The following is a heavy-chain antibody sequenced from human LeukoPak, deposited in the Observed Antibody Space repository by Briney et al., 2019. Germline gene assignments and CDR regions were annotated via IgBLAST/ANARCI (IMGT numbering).Heavy chain of an antibody. J-gene: IGHJ4*02. Sequence: GGSLRLSCAASGFSFSSYWMTWARQAPGKGLEWVANIKQDGSESHYVDSVKGRFTISRDNAKNSLYLQMNSLRAEDTAVCYCARIRGLDYWGQGTLVTVSS. CDR1: GFSFSSYW. CDR2: IKQDGSES. CDR3: ARIRGLDY. V-gene: IGHV3-7*03. D-gene: IGHD1-26*01.